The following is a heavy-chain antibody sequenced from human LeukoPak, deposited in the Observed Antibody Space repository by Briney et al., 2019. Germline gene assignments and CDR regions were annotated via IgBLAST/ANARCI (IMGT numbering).Heavy chain of an antibody. J-gene: IGHJ6*03. CDR2: IYYSGST. CDR1: GGSISSSSYY. D-gene: IGHD3-10*01. V-gene: IGHV4-39*01. CDR3: ARRPRRFGKYYYYYMDV. Sequence: PSETLSLTCTVSGGSISSSSYYWGWIRQPPGKGLEWIGSIYYSGSTYYNPSLKSRVTISVDTSKNQFSLKLSSVTAADAAVYYCARRPRRFGKYYYYYMDVWGKGTTVTISS.